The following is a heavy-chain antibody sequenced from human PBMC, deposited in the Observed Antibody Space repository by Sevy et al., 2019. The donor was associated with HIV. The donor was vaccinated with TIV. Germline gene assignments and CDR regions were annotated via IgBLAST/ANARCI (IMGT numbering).Heavy chain of an antibody. J-gene: IGHJ4*02. CDR3: ARGKSGYGYALNY. Sequence: GGSLRLSCAASXFTVNSNYMTWVRQAPGKGLEGVSVIHSDDTTYHADSVKDRFTISRDNFKNTLYLHMSSLRAEDTAVYXCARGKSGYGYALNYWGQGTLVTVSS. V-gene: IGHV3-66*01. CDR2: IHSDDTT. CDR1: XFTVNSNY. D-gene: IGHD5-18*01.